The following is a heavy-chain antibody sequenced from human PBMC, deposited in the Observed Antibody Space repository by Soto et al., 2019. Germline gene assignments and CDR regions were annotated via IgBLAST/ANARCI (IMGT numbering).Heavy chain of an antibody. D-gene: IGHD3-22*01. V-gene: IGHV3-74*01. CDR1: GFTFSSYW. J-gene: IGHJ4*02. CDR3: ARDPTYFYDSSGYYDY. Sequence: PGGSLRLSCAAPGFTFSSYWMHWVRQAPGKGLVWVSRINRDGSSTSYADSVKGRFTISRDNAKNTLYLQMNSLRAEDTAVYYCARDPTYFYDSSGYYDYWGQGTLVTVSS. CDR2: INRDGSST.